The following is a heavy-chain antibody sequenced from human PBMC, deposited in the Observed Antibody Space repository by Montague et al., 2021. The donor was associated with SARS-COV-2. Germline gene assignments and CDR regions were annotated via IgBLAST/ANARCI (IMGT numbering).Heavy chain of an antibody. J-gene: IGHJ6*02. Sequence: SLRLSCAASGFTLSSYEMNWVRQAPVKVLEWLSYISRSCDLLYYXYSXQVLFTISRDNAKRSLYLQMTSLRAEATAVYYCARHYGDYFYDYYGMDVWGQGTTVTVSS. CDR3: ARHYGDYFYDYYGMDV. CDR1: GFTLSSYE. CDR2: ISRSCDLL. D-gene: IGHD4-17*01. V-gene: IGHV3-48*03.